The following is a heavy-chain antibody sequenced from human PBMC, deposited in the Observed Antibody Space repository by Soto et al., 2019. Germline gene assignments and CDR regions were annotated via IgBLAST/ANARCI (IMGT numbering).Heavy chain of an antibody. CDR3: ARGAGGNFYFDY. V-gene: IGHV4-31*03. J-gene: IGHJ4*02. CDR1: GGSINRGGYY. D-gene: IGHD2-21*02. CDR2: VYYSGST. Sequence: PSETLSLTSTVSGGSINRGGYYWTWIRQHPGKGLEWIGSVYYSGSTNYNPSLKSRVTISVDTSKNQFSLKLSSVSAADTAVYYCARGAGGNFYFDYWGQGTLVTVSS.